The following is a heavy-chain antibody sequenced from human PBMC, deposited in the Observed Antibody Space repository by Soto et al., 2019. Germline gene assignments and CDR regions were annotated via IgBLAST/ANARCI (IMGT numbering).Heavy chain of an antibody. CDR3: ARDPLKDLSSGPYNWFDP. CDR1: GGTFSSYA. Sequence: GASVKVSCKASGGTFSSYAISWMRQAPGQGLEWMGGIIPIFGTANYAQKFQGRVTITADESTSTAYMELSSLRSEDTAVYYCARDPLKDLSSGPYNWFDPWGQGTLVTVSS. J-gene: IGHJ5*02. D-gene: IGHD6-25*01. V-gene: IGHV1-69*13. CDR2: IIPIFGTA.